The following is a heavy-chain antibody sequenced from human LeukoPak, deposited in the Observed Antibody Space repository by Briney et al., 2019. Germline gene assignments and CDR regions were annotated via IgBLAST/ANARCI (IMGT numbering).Heavy chain of an antibody. CDR3: ARDSVSSGWSLNWFDP. Sequence: ASVKVSCKASGYTFTSYGISWVRQAPGQGLEWMGWISAYNGNTNYAQKLQGRVTMTTDTSTSTAYMELRSLRSDDTAVYYCARDSVSSGWSLNWFDPWGQGTLVTVSS. J-gene: IGHJ5*02. CDR1: GYTFTSYG. CDR2: ISAYNGNT. D-gene: IGHD6-19*01. V-gene: IGHV1-18*01.